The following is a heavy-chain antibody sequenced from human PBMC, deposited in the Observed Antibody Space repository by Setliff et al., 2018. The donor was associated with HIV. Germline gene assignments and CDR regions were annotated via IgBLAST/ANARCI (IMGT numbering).Heavy chain of an antibody. J-gene: IGHJ4*02. CDR1: GGTFSSYA. V-gene: IGHV1-2*02. CDR2: SNCNSGGT. D-gene: IGHD4-17*01. CDR3: ARDDHGDPFDY. Sequence: GASVKVSCKASGGTFSSYAISWVRQAPGQGLEWMGGSNCNSGGTYYAQNFQGRVTMTRDTSINTAYMELSRLRSDDTAVYYCARDDHGDPFDYWGQGTLVTVSS.